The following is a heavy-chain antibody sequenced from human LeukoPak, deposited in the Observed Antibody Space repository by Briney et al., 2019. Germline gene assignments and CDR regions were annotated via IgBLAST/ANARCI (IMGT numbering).Heavy chain of an antibody. Sequence: SETLSLTCTVSGSSISSHYWTWIRQPPGKGLEFIGYIYYTGNTNYNPSLRSRVTISLDTSKNQISLQLSSVTAADSAVYYCARADSANYYDSGNYFNYYYTDVWGKGTTVTVSS. CDR2: IYYTGNT. V-gene: IGHV4-59*11. D-gene: IGHD3-10*01. J-gene: IGHJ6*03. CDR1: GSSISSHY. CDR3: ARADSANYYDSGNYFNYYYTDV.